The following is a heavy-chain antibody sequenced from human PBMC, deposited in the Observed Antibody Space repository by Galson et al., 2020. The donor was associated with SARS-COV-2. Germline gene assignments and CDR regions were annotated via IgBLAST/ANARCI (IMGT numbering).Heavy chain of an antibody. V-gene: IGHV4-61*02. CDR1: GGSTSSGSFS. Sequence: SETLSLTCTVSGGSTSSGSFSWTWIRQPAGKRLQWIGRIYASGSTNYNPSLKSRVTISVDTSKNQFSLKLSSVTAADTAVYFCARDSGGYYSGSYFDYWGQGTLVTVSS. D-gene: IGHD3-22*01. CDR2: IYASGST. CDR3: ARDSGGYYSGSYFDY. J-gene: IGHJ4*02.